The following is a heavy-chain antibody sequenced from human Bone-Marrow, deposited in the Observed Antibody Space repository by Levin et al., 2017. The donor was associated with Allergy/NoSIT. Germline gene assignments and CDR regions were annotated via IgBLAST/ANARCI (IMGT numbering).Heavy chain of an antibody. D-gene: IGHD1-26*01. Sequence: SVKVSCKASGGPFISNAISWVRQAPGQGLEWMGGIAAIFGTANYAQKFQGRVTITADESTRTVYMELSSLRSEDTAVYYCAGSGTYYVGYFDYWGQGTLVTVSS. CDR1: GGPFISNA. V-gene: IGHV1-69*13. CDR2: IAAIFGTA. CDR3: AGSGTYYVGYFDY. J-gene: IGHJ4*02.